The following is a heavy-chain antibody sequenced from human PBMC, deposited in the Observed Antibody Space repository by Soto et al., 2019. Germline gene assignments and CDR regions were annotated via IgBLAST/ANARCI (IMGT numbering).Heavy chain of an antibody. V-gene: IGHV5-51*01. CDR3: ARGGGDYGGKPNAFDI. D-gene: IGHD4-17*01. CDR1: GYSFTSYW. Sequence: GESLKISCKGSGYSFTSYWIGWVRQMPGKGLEWMGIIYPGGSDTRYSPSFQGQVTISADTSTSTAYMELRSLRSDDTAVYYCARGGGDYGGKPNAFDIWGQGTMVTVSS. CDR2: IYPGGSDT. J-gene: IGHJ3*02.